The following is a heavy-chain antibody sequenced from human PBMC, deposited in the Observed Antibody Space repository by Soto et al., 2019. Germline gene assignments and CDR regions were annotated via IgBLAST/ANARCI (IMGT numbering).Heavy chain of an antibody. CDR2: ISGGSKSI. V-gene: IGHV3-48*02. CDR3: GGDSRRGYGIDG. J-gene: IGHJ6*02. Sequence: PGGSLRLSCVASGFTFSSHSMNWVRQAPGKGLEWVSYISGGSKSIYYAASVKGRFTISRDNAKNSLYLEMNSLRDEDTAGYSWGGDSRRGYGIDGWGPGTTVTVSS. CDR1: GFTFSSHS. D-gene: IGHD3-10*01.